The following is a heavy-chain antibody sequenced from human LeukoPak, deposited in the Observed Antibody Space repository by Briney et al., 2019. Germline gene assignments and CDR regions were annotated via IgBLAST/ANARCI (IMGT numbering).Heavy chain of an antibody. CDR1: GYSFTSYW. J-gene: IGHJ6*03. V-gene: IGHV5-51*01. CDR2: IYPGDSDT. Sequence: GESLKISCKGSGYSFTSYWIGWVRQMPGKGLEWMGIIYPGDSDTRYSPSFQGQVTISADKSISTAYLQWSSLKASDTAMYYCARSLEGYYDSSGYYGGYMDVWGKGTTVTVSS. D-gene: IGHD3-22*01. CDR3: ARSLEGYYDSSGYYGGYMDV.